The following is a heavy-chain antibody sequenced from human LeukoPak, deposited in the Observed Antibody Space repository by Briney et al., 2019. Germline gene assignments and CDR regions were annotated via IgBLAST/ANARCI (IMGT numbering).Heavy chain of an antibody. CDR2: IYSCGST. CDR3: VRDRTKYCSSTSCPLDY. V-gene: IGHV3-53*05. D-gene: IGHD2-2*01. J-gene: IGHJ4*02. Sequence: GGSLRLSCAASGFTVSSNYMSWVRQAPGKGLEWVSVIYSCGSTYYADSVKGRFTISRDNSKNTLYLQMNSLRADDTAVYYCVRDRTKYCSSTSCPLDYWGQGTLVTVSS. CDR1: GFTVSSNY.